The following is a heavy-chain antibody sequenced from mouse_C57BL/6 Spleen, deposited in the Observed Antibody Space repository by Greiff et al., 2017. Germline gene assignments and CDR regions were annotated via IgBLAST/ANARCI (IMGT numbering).Heavy chain of an antibody. Sequence: EVKLVESGGGLVKPGGSLKLSCAASGFTFSSYAMSWVRQTPEKRLEWVATISDGGSYTYYPDNVKGRFTISRYHAKNNLYLQISHLKSEDTAMYYCATLYYGSSYWFAYWGQGTLVTVSA. CDR1: GFTFSSYA. CDR3: ATLYYGSSYWFAY. V-gene: IGHV5-4*03. CDR2: ISDGGSYT. D-gene: IGHD1-1*01. J-gene: IGHJ3*01.